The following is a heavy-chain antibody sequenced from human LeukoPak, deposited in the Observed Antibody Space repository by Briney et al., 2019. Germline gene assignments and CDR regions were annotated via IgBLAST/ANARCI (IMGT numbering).Heavy chain of an antibody. D-gene: IGHD3-22*01. Sequence: SETLSLTCAVYGGSFSGYYWSWIRQPPGKGLEWIGEINHSGSTNYNPSLKSRVTISVDTSKNQFSLKLSSVTAADTAVYYCAVGSVYYPASDYWGQGTLVTVSS. V-gene: IGHV4-34*01. J-gene: IGHJ4*02. CDR2: INHSGST. CDR3: AVGSVYYPASDY. CDR1: GGSFSGYY.